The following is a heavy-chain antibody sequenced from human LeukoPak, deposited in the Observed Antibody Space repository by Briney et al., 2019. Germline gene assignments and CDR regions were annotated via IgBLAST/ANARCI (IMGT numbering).Heavy chain of an antibody. CDR3: ASAPTPAPIYHSSGYYPDY. CDR1: GFTFSSYW. Sequence: GGSLRLSCAASGFTFSSYWMHWVRQAPGKGLVWVSRINSDGSSTSYADSVKGRFTISRDNAKNTLYLQMNSLRAEDTAVYYCASAPTPAPIYHSSGYYPDYRGQGTLVTVSS. V-gene: IGHV3-74*01. J-gene: IGHJ4*02. CDR2: INSDGSST. D-gene: IGHD3-22*01.